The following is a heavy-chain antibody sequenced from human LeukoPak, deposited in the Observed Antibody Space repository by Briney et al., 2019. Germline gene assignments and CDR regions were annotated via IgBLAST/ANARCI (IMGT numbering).Heavy chain of an antibody. CDR3: AREGSIVGAPYDY. CDR2: ISYDGSNK. CDR1: GFTFSSYA. J-gene: IGHJ4*02. V-gene: IGHV3-30-3*01. D-gene: IGHD1-26*01. Sequence: GGSLRLSCAASGFTFSSYAMHWVRQAPGKGLEWVAVISYDGSNKYYADSVKGRFTISRDNSKNTLYLQMNSLRAEDTAVYYCAREGSIVGAPYDYWGQGTLVTVSS.